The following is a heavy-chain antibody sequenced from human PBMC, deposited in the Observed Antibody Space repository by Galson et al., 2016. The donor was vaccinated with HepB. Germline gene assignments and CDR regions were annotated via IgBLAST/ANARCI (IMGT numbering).Heavy chain of an antibody. D-gene: IGHD1-1*01. CDR3: ARGQLIHGFDP. Sequence: SETLSLTCAVSGVSIDTDNWWSWVRQPPGKGLEWIGEVYRSGTSHCNPSLLSRVTMSVDKSKNQFSLKMNSVTAADTAVYYCARGQLIHGFDPWGQGTLVIVSS. CDR1: GVSIDTDNW. J-gene: IGHJ5*02. CDR2: VYRSGTS. V-gene: IGHV4-4*02.